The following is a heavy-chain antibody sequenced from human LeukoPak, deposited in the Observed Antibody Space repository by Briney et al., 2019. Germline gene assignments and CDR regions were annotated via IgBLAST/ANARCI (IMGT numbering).Heavy chain of an antibody. D-gene: IGHD3-3*01. CDR3: ARGRYDFWSGYSPPFDY. V-gene: IGHV3-21*01. CDR2: ISSSSSYI. J-gene: IGHJ4*02. CDR1: GFTFCSYS. Sequence: GGSLRLSCAASGFTFCSYSMNWVRQAPGKGLEWVSSISSSSSYIYYADSVKGRFTISRDNAKNSLYLQMNSLRAEDTAVYYCARGRYDFWSGYSPPFDYWGQGTLVTVSS.